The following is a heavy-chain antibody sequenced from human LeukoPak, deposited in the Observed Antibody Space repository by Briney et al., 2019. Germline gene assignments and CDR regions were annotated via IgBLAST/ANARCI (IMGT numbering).Heavy chain of an antibody. D-gene: IGHD5-18*01. J-gene: IGHJ4*02. CDR2: ISYDGSNK. Sequence: GGSLRLSCAASGFTFSSYAMHWVRQAPGKGLEWVAVISYDGSNKYYADSVKGRFTISRDNSKNTLYLQMNRLRAEDTAVYYCAREYSLAFDYWGQGTLVTASS. V-gene: IGHV3-30-3*01. CDR3: AREYSLAFDY. CDR1: GFTFSSYA.